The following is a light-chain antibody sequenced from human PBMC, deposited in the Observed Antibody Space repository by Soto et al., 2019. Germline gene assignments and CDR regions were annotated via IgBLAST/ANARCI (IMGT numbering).Light chain of an antibody. V-gene: IGLV3-1*01. J-gene: IGLJ2*01. CDR3: QAWDSSTAV. CDR2: HDT. CDR1: KLGDKY. Sequence: SSELTQPPSVSVSSGQTASIPCSGDKLGDKYACWYQQKPGQSPVLVIYHDTKRPSGIPERFSGSNSGNTATLTISGTQAMDEADYYCQAWDSSTAVFGGGTKLTV.